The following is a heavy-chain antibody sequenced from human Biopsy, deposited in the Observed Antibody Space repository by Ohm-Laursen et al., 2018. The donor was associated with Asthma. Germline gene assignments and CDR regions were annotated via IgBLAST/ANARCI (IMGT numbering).Heavy chain of an antibody. J-gene: IGHJ4*02. CDR3: ARGVDRVTGLLDHFDS. D-gene: IGHD2-21*02. Sequence: SQTLSLTCVVYGGSFSNYYWTWIRQPPGKGLEWIGEINHRGSTNYNPSLKSRVTLSVDTSKNQFSLKLTSVTAADTAAYYCARGVDRVTGLLDHFDSWGQGTLVTVSS. V-gene: IGHV4-34*01. CDR1: GGSFSNYY. CDR2: INHRGST.